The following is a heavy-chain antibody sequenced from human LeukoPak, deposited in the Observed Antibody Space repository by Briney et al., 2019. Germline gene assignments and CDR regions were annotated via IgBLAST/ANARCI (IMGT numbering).Heavy chain of an antibody. V-gene: IGHV3-74*01. CDR1: GFTFSKYW. J-gene: IGHJ4*02. D-gene: IGHD6-19*01. CDR2: INTDGTVT. CDR3: ATKQWLAPPPDS. Sequence: GGSLRLSCAAWGFTFSKYWMLGLRQAPGKGGDSVSRINTDGTVTTYAHSVKGRFTVSRDTADNTLFLKMNSVRAADTAVYYCATKQWLAPPPDSWGQGTPVTVSS.